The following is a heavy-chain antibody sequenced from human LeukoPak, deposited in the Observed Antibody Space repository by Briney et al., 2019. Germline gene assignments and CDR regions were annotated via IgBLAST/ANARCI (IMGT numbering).Heavy chain of an antibody. CDR2: INPSGGST. CDR1: GYTLTSYY. V-gene: IGHV1-46*01. Sequence: GASVKVSCKASGYTLTSYYMHWVRQAPGQGLEWMGIINPSGGSTSYAQKFQGRVTTTRDTSTSTVYMELSSLRSEDTAVYYCASDYGDFSFYYWGQGTLVTVSS. CDR3: ASDYGDFSFYY. J-gene: IGHJ4*02. D-gene: IGHD4-17*01.